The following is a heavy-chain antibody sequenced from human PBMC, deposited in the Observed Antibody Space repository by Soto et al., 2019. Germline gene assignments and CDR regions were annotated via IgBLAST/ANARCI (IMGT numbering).Heavy chain of an antibody. J-gene: IGHJ4*02. CDR2: IYYSGST. Sequence: PSETLPLPCTVLGGSIGGGGYCWSWIRKHPGKGLEWIGYIYYSGSTYYNPSLKSRVTISVDTSKNQFSLKLSSVTAADTAVYYCARDAGSSWGYFDYWGQGTLVTVSS. D-gene: IGHD6-13*01. CDR3: ARDAGSSWGYFDY. V-gene: IGHV4-31*03. CDR1: GGSIGGGGYC.